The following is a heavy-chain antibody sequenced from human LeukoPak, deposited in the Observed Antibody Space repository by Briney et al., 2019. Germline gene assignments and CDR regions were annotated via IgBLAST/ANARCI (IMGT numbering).Heavy chain of an antibody. CDR3: TTDRHSSGYSFGGLFDY. Sequence: KPGGSLRLSCAASGFTFSSYSMNWVRQAPGKGLEWVGRIKSKTDGGTTDYAAPVKGRFTISRDDSKNTLYLQMNSLKTEDTAVYYCTTDRHSSGYSFGGLFDYWGQGTLVTVSS. CDR2: IKSKTDGGTT. D-gene: IGHD3-22*01. V-gene: IGHV3-15*01. J-gene: IGHJ4*02. CDR1: GFTFSSYS.